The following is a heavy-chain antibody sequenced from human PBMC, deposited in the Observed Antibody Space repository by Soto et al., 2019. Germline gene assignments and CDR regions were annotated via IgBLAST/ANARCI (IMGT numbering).Heavy chain of an antibody. Sequence: EVQLLESGGDLVQPGGSLRLSCVASGLTFSRFALSWVRQSPGKGLEWVSAISGGGGSTYYADSVNGRFTVSRDNSKNTLYLQLNPLRAEDTAVYYCTKFVFYGDSLVEYWGQGNLVTVSS. CDR3: TKFVFYGDSLVEY. J-gene: IGHJ4*02. CDR2: ISGGGGST. V-gene: IGHV3-23*01. D-gene: IGHD2-21*02. CDR1: GLTFSRFA.